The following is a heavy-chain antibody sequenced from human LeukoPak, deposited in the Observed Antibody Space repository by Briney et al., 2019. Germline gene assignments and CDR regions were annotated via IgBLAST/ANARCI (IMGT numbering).Heavy chain of an antibody. CDR1: GFIFSTYS. J-gene: IGHJ4*02. V-gene: IGHV3-7*04. CDR2: IKQDGSKK. D-gene: IGHD5-24*01. Sequence: GGSLRLSCAASGFIFSTYSMTWVRQAPGKGLEWVANIKQDGSKKSYVDSVKGRFTISRDNAKNSLYLQMNSLRAEDTAIYYCTRVGYIDEGIDYWGQGTLVTVSS. CDR3: TRVGYIDEGIDY.